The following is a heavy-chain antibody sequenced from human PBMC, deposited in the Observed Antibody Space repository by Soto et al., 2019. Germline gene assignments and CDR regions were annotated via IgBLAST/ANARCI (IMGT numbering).Heavy chain of an antibody. Sequence: QVQLVESGGGVVQPGRSLRLSCAASGFTFSSYAISWVRQAPGQGLEWMGGIIPIFGTANYAQKFQGRVTITADKSTSTAYMELSSLRSEDTAVYYCATTDILTGYYYYYYGMDVWGQGTTVTVSS. CDR3: ATTDILTGYYYYYYGMDV. V-gene: IGHV1-69*06. CDR1: GFTFSSYA. J-gene: IGHJ6*02. CDR2: IIPIFGTA. D-gene: IGHD3-9*01.